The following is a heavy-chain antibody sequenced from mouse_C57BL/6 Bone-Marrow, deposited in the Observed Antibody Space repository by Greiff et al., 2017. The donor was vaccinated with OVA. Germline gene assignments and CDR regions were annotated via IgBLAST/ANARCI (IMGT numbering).Heavy chain of an antibody. CDR2: IWGGGST. J-gene: IGHJ4*01. V-gene: IGHV2-9*01. Sequence: VHLVESGPGLVAPSQSLSITCTVSGFSLTSYGVDWVRQPPGKGLEWLGVIWGGGSTNYNSALMSRLSISKDNSKSQVFLKMNSLQTDDTAMYYCAKSAYDGYYGAYAMDYWGQGTSVTVSS. CDR3: AKSAYDGYYGAYAMDY. D-gene: IGHD2-3*01. CDR1: GFSLTSYG.